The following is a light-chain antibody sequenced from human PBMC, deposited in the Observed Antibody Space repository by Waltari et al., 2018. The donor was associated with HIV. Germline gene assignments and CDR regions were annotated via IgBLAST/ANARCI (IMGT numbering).Light chain of an antibody. CDR2: WAS. CDR1: QTVLYSSNNKNY. Sequence: DIVMTQSPDSLAVSLGERATINCKYSQTVLYSSNNKNYLTWYQQRPGQPPKVVIYWASTRESGFPDRFSGSGSGTDFTLTINSLQAEDVAVYYCQQYDNLPYTFGQGTKLEIK. J-gene: IGKJ2*01. V-gene: IGKV4-1*01. CDR3: QQYDNLPYT.